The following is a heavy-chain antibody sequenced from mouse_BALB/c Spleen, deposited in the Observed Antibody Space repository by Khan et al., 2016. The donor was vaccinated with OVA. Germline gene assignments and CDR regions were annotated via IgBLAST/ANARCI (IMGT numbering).Heavy chain of an antibody. CDR3: ARGGAAFYRNDGGAMDS. CDR2: INSHSGVP. CDR1: GYTFTTDG. J-gene: IGHJ4*01. D-gene: IGHD2-14*01. V-gene: IGHV9-4*02. Sequence: QIQLVQSGPELKKPGQTVWISCKASGYTFTTDGMQWVQRMPGEGLKWIGWINSHSGVPKYAEDFKGRFVFSLETSTSPAYLKIMNLKTEDTATYSCARGGAAFYRNDGGAMDSWGQGTSVTVSS.